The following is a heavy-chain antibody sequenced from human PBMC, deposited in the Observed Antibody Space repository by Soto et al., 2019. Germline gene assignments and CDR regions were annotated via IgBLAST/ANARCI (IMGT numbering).Heavy chain of an antibody. Sequence: QVQLVQSGAEVKKPGASVKVSCKASGYTFTSYAMHWVRQAPGQRLEWMGWINAGNGNTKYSQKFQGRVTITRDTSASTASMELDRLRSEDTAVYYCARVIGGLYYFDYWGQGTLVTVSS. J-gene: IGHJ4*02. CDR2: INAGNGNT. V-gene: IGHV1-3*01. CDR3: ARVIGGLYYFDY. CDR1: GYTFTSYA. D-gene: IGHD3-16*02.